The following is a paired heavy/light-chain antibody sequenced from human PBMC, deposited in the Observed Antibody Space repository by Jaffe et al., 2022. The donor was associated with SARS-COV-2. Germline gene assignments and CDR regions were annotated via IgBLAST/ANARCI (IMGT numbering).Heavy chain of an antibody. Sequence: QLQLQESGPGLVEPSETLSLTCTVSGGSITNSNYFWGWIRQPPGKGLEWVGSIYYSGNTYYNPSLKSRVTMSVDTTKNQFSLKMDSVSAADTAVYYCASPKQDYDDSNDYPFAFDVWGQGTLVAVSS. CDR3: ASPKQDYDDSNDYPFAFDV. V-gene: IGHV4-39*01. CDR2: IYYSGNT. J-gene: IGHJ3*01. D-gene: IGHD3-22*01. CDR1: GGSITNSNYF.
Light chain of an antibody. V-gene: IGLV3-21*02. Sequence: SYVVTQSPSVSLAPGQTATITCGGNNIGVKSVHWYQQKPGQAPVLVVYDENDRPSGIPERFSASTSLNTATLTISRVEAGDEADYFCQVWDNSRDPSWLFGGGTKVTVL. J-gene: IGLJ3*02. CDR1: NIGVKS. CDR3: QVWDNSRDPSWL. CDR2: DEN.